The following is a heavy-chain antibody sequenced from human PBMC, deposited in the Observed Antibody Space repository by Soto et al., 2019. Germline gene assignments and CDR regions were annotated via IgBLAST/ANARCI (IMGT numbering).Heavy chain of an antibody. J-gene: IGHJ4*02. CDR3: ARGGPPIDY. Sequence: QVQLVQSGAEEKKPGASVKVSCKASGYTFTSYAMHWVRQAPGQRLEWMGWINAGNGNTKYSQKXQXXXTXXRDPSASAAYMELSSLRSEDTSVYYCARGGPPIDYWGQGTLVTVSS. CDR1: GYTFTSYA. D-gene: IGHD3-10*01. CDR2: INAGNGNT. V-gene: IGHV1-3*05.